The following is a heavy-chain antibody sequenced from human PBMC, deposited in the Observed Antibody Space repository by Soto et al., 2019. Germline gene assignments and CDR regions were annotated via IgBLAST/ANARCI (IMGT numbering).Heavy chain of an antibody. J-gene: IGHJ5*02. CDR1: GAALNSGNYY. D-gene: IGHD2-21*01. CDR3: ARLRIATNNYKWFDL. Sequence: SETLSLTCRVCGAALNSGNYYWTWIREVPGKGLEWIGHIYVTGAVDYNPSLRDRITISQDTSERQFSLNLRLVTAADTAVYYCARLRIATNNYKWFDLWGQGTLVTVSS. V-gene: IGHV4-31*03. CDR2: IYVTGAV.